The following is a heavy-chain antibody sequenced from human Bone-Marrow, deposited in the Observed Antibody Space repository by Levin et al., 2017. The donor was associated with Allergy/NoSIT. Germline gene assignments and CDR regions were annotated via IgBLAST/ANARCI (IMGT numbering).Heavy chain of an antibody. CDR3: ARVVILDYDFWSGHYYYYYYMDV. Sequence: SETLSLTCAVYGGSFSGYYWSWIRQPPGKGLEWIGEINHSGSTNYNPSLKSRVTISVDTSKNQFSLKLSSVTAADTAVYYCARVVILDYDFWSGHYYYYYYMDVWGKGTTVTVSS. CDR2: INHSGST. J-gene: IGHJ6*03. V-gene: IGHV4-34*01. CDR1: GGSFSGYY. D-gene: IGHD3-3*01.